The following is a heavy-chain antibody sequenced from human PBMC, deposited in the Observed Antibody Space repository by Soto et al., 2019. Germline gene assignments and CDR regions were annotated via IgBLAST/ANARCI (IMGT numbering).Heavy chain of an antibody. J-gene: IGHJ4*02. V-gene: IGHV3-53*01. CDR3: AKEASFTMIVVVITNFDY. CDR2: IYTGGST. CDR1: GFIVSTNY. D-gene: IGHD3-22*01. Sequence: EVQLVESGGNLIQPGGSLRLSCAASGFIVSTNYMAWVRQAPGKGLEWVSVIYTGGSTDYADSVKGRFTISRDNSKNTLYLQMNSLRAEDTAVYYCAKEASFTMIVVVITNFDYWGQGTLVTVSS.